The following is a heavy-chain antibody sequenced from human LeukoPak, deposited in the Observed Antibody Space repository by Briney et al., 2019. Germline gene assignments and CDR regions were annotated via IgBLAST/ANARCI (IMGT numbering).Heavy chain of an antibody. CDR3: VREFSGGYFDY. J-gene: IGHJ4*02. CDR1: GYTFTRYY. Sequence: GASVKVSCKASGYTFTRYYLHWVRQAPGQGLEWMGIIFPSTGNTNYVQKFQGRVTTTRDMSTSTVYMELSSLRSEDTAVYYCVREFSGGYFDYWGQGTLVTVSS. D-gene: IGHD3-16*01. V-gene: IGHV1-46*01. CDR2: IFPSTGNT.